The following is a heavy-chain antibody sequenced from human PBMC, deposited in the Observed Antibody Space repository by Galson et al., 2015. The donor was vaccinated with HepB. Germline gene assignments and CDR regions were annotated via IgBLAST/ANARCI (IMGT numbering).Heavy chain of an antibody. CDR1: GFTFNSYG. Sequence: SLRLSCEASGFTFNSYGMHWVRQAPGKGLEWVAVISYVETNKYYADSVKGRFTISRDNSKNTLYLQMNSLRAEDTAVYYCANDGPMNIAGAYYYMDVWGKGTTFTVSS. CDR2: ISYVETNK. D-gene: IGHD6-19*01. J-gene: IGHJ6*03. CDR3: ANDGPMNIAGAYYYMDV. V-gene: IGHV3-30*18.